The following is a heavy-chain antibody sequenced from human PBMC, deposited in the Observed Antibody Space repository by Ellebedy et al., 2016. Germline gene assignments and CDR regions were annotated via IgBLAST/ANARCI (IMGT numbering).Heavy chain of an antibody. CDR3: ARRGPSGWHGFDY. D-gene: IGHD6-19*01. CDR2: VYPDDSDA. Sequence: GGSLRLSCKVSGYRFTSYWIGWVRQMPGKGPEWMGIVYPDDSDARYSPSFQGQVTFSVDRSINTAYLQWSSLKASDSAIYYCARRGPSGWHGFDYWGQGTLVTVSS. CDR1: GYRFTSYW. V-gene: IGHV5-51*01. J-gene: IGHJ4*02.